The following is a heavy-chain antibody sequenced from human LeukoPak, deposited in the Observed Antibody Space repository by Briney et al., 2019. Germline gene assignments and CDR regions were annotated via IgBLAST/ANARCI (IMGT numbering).Heavy chain of an antibody. CDR3: ARWYSSGWYSDY. CDR1: GFSFSTYS. Sequence: GGSLRLSCAASGFSFSTYSMIWVRQAPGKGLEWVSSVSGTSEYIYYADSVRGRFTISRDNAKNTVYLQMDSLRAEDTAVYYCARWYSSGWYSDYWGQGTLVTVSS. D-gene: IGHD6-19*01. J-gene: IGHJ4*02. V-gene: IGHV3-21*06. CDR2: VSGTSEYI.